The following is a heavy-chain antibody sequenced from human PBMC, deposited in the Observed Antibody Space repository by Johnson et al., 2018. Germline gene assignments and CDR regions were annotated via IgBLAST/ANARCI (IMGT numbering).Heavy chain of an antibody. CDR1: GFTFSSYG. V-gene: IGHV3-30*03. D-gene: IGHD5-18*01. J-gene: IGHJ1*01. Sequence: QVQLQESGGGVVQPGRSLRLSFAASGFTFSSYGMHWVRQAPGMGLEWVAVISYDGSKKYDADSVKGRFTHSRDNSKNTLYLQMNSRKAEDTAVYYWAGEAGYSYGNSFQHWGQGTLVTVAS. CDR2: ISYDGSKK. CDR3: AGEAGYSYGNSFQH.